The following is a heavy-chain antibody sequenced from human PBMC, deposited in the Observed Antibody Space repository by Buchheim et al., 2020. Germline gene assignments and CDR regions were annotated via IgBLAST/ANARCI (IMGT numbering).Heavy chain of an antibody. V-gene: IGHV4-30-2*01. CDR1: GGSISSGGYS. CDR3: VRGGLCSGGSCFDY. J-gene: IGHJ4*02. CDR2: IYHSGST. D-gene: IGHD2-15*01. Sequence: QLQLQESGSGLVKPSQTLSPTCAVSGGSISSGGYSWSWIRQPPGKGLEWIGYIYHSGSTYYNPSLKSRVTISVDRSKNQFSLKLSSVTAADTAVYYCVRGGLCSGGSCFDYWGQGTL.